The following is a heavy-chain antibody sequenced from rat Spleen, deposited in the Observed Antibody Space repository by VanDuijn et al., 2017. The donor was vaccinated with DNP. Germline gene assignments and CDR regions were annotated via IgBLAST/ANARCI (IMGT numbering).Heavy chain of an antibody. CDR2: VNTGGGIT. Sequence: EVQLVESGGGLVQPGNSLKLSCAASGFTFSDYAMAWVRQSPKKGLEWVASVNTGGGITYYRDSVKGRFIVSRDNAKSTLDLQMDSLRSEDTATYYCVRRGGKGLFSKWGQGTLVTVSS. CDR1: GFTFSDYA. D-gene: IGHD3-1*01. CDR3: VRRGGKGLFSK. J-gene: IGHJ3*01. V-gene: IGHV5S23*01.